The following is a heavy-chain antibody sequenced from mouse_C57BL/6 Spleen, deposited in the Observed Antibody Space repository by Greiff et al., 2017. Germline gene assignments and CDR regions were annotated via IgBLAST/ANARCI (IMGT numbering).Heavy chain of an antibody. J-gene: IGHJ3*01. D-gene: IGHD2-4*01. Sequence: EVTLMESGGGLVKPGGSLKLSCAASGFTFSDSGMHWVRQAPEKGLEWVAYISSGSSTIYYADTVKGRFTIARDNAKNTLFLQMSSLRSEDTAMYYCAREIYYDYDGFAYWGQGTLVTVSA. CDR3: AREIYYDYDGFAY. V-gene: IGHV5-17*01. CDR2: ISSGSSTI. CDR1: GFTFSDSG.